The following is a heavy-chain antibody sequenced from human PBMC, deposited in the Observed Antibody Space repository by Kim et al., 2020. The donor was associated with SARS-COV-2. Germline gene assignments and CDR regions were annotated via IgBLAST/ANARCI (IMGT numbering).Heavy chain of an antibody. J-gene: IGHJ4*02. V-gene: IGHV7-4-1*02. CDR3: ARGHIGVAGLNY. CDR1: GYTLTTDA. D-gene: IGHD6-19*01. Sequence: ASVKVSCKASGYTLTTDAMSWVRQVPGQGLEWMGWINTNNGKATYALGFKGRFVFSLDTGVNTAYLQISGLKAEDTALYYCARGHIGVAGLNYWGQGTLV. CDR2: INTNNGKA.